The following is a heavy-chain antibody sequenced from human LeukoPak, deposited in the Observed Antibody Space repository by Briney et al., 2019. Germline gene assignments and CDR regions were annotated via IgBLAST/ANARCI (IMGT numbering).Heavy chain of an antibody. V-gene: IGHV4-34*01. D-gene: IGHD2-21*02. CDR3: ARRRHIVVVTAPWYYFDY. CDR2: INHSGST. Sequence: PSETLSLTCAVYGGSFSGYYWSWIRQPPGKGLEWIGEINHSGSTNYNPSLKSRVTISVDTSKNQFSLKLSSVTAADTAVYYCARRRHIVVVTAPWYYFDYWGQGTLVTVSS. CDR1: GGSFSGYY. J-gene: IGHJ4*02.